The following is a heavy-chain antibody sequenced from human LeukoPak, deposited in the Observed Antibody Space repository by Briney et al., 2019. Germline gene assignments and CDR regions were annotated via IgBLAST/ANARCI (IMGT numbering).Heavy chain of an antibody. CDR1: GFTFSSYS. Sequence: GGSLRLSCAASGFTFSSYSMNWVRQAPGKGLEWVSYISSSSSTIYYADSVKGRFTISRDNAKNSLYLQMNSLRAEDTAVYYCAKDRGDDYYDRALGYWGQGTLVTVSS. CDR3: AKDRGDDYYDRALGY. J-gene: IGHJ4*02. D-gene: IGHD3-22*01. CDR2: ISSSSSTI. V-gene: IGHV3-48*01.